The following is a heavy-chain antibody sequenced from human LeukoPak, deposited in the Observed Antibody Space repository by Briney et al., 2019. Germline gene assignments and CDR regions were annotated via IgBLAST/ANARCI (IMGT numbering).Heavy chain of an antibody. CDR1: GYSISSGYY. V-gene: IGHV4-38-2*02. CDR3: ARRYSSGWYGFQH. Sequence: SETLSLTCTVSGYSISSGYYWGWIRQPPGKGLEWIGSIYHSGSTYYNPSLKSRVTISVDTSKNQFSLKLSSVTAADTAVYYCARRYSSGWYGFQHWGQGTLVTVSS. J-gene: IGHJ1*01. D-gene: IGHD6-19*01. CDR2: IYHSGST.